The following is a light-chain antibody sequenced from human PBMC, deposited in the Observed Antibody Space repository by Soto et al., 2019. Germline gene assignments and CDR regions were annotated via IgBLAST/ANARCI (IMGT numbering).Light chain of an antibody. J-gene: IGKJ1*01. V-gene: IGKV3-15*01. CDR3: QQDNTWPRT. CDR1: QSVSNN. Sequence: EIVMTQSPASLSVSPGERATLSCRASQSVSNNLAWYQQKPGQAPRLLIYTASIRAPGIPASFSGSGSGTEFTLTISSLQSEDFAVYYCQQDNTWPRTFGQGTKVEVK. CDR2: TAS.